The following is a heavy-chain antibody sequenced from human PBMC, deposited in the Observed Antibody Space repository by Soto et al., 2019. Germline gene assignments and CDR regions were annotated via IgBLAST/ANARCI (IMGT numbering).Heavy chain of an antibody. CDR1: GVNFRIYA. J-gene: IGHJ4*02. CDR3: AKDLRPDGRYDLDY. V-gene: IGHV3-23*01. D-gene: IGHD1-26*01. CDR2: MIGDGSSW. Sequence: EVHLLESGGGLAQAGGSLRLSCAASGVNFRIYAMNWVRQAPGKGLEWVSVMIGDGSSWDYADSVRGRFTISRDNSKNTLYLQMNSLRAEDTAVYYCAKDLRPDGRYDLDYWGQGTLVTVSS.